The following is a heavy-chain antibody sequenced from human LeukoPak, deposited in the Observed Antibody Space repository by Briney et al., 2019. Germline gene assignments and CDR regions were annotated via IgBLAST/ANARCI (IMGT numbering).Heavy chain of an antibody. CDR2: ISYDGSNK. Sequence: GGSLRLSCAASGFTFSSYGMHWVRQAPGKGLEWVAVISYDGSNKYYADSVKGRFTISRDNSKNTLYLQMNSLRAEDTAVYYCSCSRDSSGYYHWGQGTLVTVSS. D-gene: IGHD3-22*01. CDR1: GFTFSSYG. CDR3: SCSRDSSGYYH. J-gene: IGHJ5*02. V-gene: IGHV3-30*03.